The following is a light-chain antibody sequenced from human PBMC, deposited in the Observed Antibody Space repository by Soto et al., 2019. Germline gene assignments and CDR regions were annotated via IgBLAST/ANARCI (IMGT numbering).Light chain of an antibody. Sequence: DIQMTQSPSTLSASVGDRVTITCRASQSINSWLAWYQQKPGKAPNLLIYDASTLQGGVPSRFSGSGSGTEFTLTVTSLQPEDFATYFCQQYDKYSTFGHGTKVDIK. J-gene: IGKJ1*01. CDR3: QQYDKYST. CDR2: DAS. CDR1: QSINSW. V-gene: IGKV1-5*01.